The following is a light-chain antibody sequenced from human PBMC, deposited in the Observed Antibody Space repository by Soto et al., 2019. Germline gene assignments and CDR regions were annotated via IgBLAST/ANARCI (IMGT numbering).Light chain of an antibody. J-gene: IGLJ1*01. Sequence: QSVLTQPPSASGTPGQRVTISCSGSSSNIGSNIVNWYQQVPGTAPKLLIYSNSQRPSGVPDRLSGSKSGTSASLAISGLQSEDEADYFCAAWDDSLNGHVFGTGTKVTVL. CDR1: SSNIGSNI. V-gene: IGLV1-44*01. CDR3: AAWDDSLNGHV. CDR2: SNS.